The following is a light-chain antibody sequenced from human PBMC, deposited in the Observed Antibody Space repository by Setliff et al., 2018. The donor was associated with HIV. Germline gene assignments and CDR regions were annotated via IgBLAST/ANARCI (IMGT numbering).Light chain of an antibody. CDR1: STDIGTYTY. J-gene: IGLJ1*01. Sequence: QSALTQPASVSGSPGQSITTACTGSSTDIGTYTYVSWYQQHPGQAPKLLIFCVNHRPSGVSDSFSGSKSDNTASLTISGLQAEDEADYYCSSYTSGSTPSVFGAGTKVTVL. V-gene: IGLV2-14*03. CDR2: CVN. CDR3: SSYTSGSTPSV.